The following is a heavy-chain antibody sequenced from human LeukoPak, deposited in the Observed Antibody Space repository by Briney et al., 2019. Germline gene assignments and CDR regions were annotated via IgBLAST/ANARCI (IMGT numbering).Heavy chain of an antibody. J-gene: IGHJ4*02. CDR2: ISAYNGKT. D-gene: IGHD3-22*01. Sequence: ASVKVSCKASGYTFTSYGITWVRQAPGQGLEWMGWISAYNGKTKYAQKLQGRVTMTTDTSTSTAYMEPRSLRSDDTAVYYCARDPLYYHSDTSGYSTFFDYWGQGTLVTVSS. CDR1: GYTFTSYG. V-gene: IGHV1-18*01. CDR3: ARDPLYYHSDTSGYSTFFDY.